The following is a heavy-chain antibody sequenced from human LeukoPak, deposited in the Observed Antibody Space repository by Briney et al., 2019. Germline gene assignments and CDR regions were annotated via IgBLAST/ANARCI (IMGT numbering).Heavy chain of an antibody. CDR3: ARGLDHYSGSSRGVFQH. Sequence: PGGSLRLSCAASGFTFSSYAMSWVRQAPGKGLEWVSAISGSGGSTYYADSVKGRFTISRDNSKNTLYLQMNSLRAEDTAVYYCARGLDHYSGSSRGVFQHWGQGTLVTVSS. V-gene: IGHV3-23*01. D-gene: IGHD1-26*01. CDR1: GFTFSSYA. J-gene: IGHJ1*01. CDR2: ISGSGGST.